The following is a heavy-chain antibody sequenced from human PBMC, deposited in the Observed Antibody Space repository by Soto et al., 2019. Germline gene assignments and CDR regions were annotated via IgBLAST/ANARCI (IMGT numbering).Heavy chain of an antibody. CDR1: GFTFSSYG. V-gene: IGHV3-33*01. D-gene: IGHD3-16*02. Sequence: QVQLVESGGGVVQPGRSLRLSCAASGFTFSSYGMHWVRQAPGKGLEWVAVIWYDGSNKYYADSVKGRFTISRDNSKNTLYLQMNSLRAEDTAVYYCARGLGELSFALDYWGQGTLVTFSS. CDR3: ARGLGELSFALDY. CDR2: IWYDGSNK. J-gene: IGHJ4*02.